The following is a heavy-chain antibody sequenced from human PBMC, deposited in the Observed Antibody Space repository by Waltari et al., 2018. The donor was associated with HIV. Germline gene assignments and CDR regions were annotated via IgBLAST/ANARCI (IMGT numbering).Heavy chain of an antibody. V-gene: IGHV4-59*01. J-gene: IGHJ4*02. CDR3: AREVTSYDSSGYFLDY. CDR2: IYYSGGT. CDR1: GGSISSYY. Sequence: QVQLQESGPGLVKPSETLSLTCTVSGGSISSYYWSWIRQPPGKGLEGHGYIYYSGGTNCSPSLKSRVTISVGASKTQVAMKLSSVTAADTAVYSCAREVTSYDSSGYFLDYWGQGTLVTVSS. D-gene: IGHD3-22*01.